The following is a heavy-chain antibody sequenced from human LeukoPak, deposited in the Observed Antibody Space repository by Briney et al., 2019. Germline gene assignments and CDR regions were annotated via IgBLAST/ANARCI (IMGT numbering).Heavy chain of an antibody. D-gene: IGHD3/OR15-3a*01. CDR3: VYGFQSY. CDR2: ISGSGRNT. Sequence: GGSLRLSCAASGFTFINYVMTWVRQAPGKGLEWLSGISGSGRNTYYADSVKGRFTISRDNSKNTLYLQMNSLRAEDTAVYYCVYGFQSYWGQGTLVTISS. V-gene: IGHV3-23*01. CDR1: GFTFINYV. J-gene: IGHJ4*02.